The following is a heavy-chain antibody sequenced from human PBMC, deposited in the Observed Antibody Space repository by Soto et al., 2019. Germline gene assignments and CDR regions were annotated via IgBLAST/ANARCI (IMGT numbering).Heavy chain of an antibody. CDR1: GGSFSGYY. CDR3: ARSGNSSSSGWFDP. CDR2: INHSGST. V-gene: IGHV4-34*01. D-gene: IGHD6-6*01. J-gene: IGHJ5*02. Sequence: SETLSLTCAVYGGSFSGYYWSWIRQPPGKGLEWIGEINHSGSTNYNPSLKSRVTISVDTSKNQFSLKLSSVTAADTAVYYCARSGNSSSSGWFDPWGQGTLVT.